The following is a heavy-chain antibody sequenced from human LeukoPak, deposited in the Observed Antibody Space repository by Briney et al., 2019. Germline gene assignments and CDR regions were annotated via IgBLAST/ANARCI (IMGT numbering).Heavy chain of an antibody. CDR1: GSRFTSYW. V-gene: IGHV5-51*01. J-gene: IGHJ3*02. CDR2: IYPGDSDT. CDR3: ARLTYYYDSSGYNDAFDI. Sequence: GESLQISGKGSGSRFTSYWIGWVRPLPGKGLEGMGIIYPGDSDTRYSPSFQGQVTISADKSISTAYLQWSSLKASDTAMYYCARLTYYYDSSGYNDAFDIWGQGTMVTVSS. D-gene: IGHD3-22*01.